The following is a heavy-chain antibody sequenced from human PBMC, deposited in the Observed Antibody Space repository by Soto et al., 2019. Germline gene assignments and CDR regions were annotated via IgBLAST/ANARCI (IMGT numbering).Heavy chain of an antibody. D-gene: IGHD3-10*01. V-gene: IGHV4-34*01. J-gene: IGHJ6*02. Sequence: PSETLSLTCAVYGGSFSGYYWSWLRQPPGKGLEWIGEINHSGSTNYNPSLKSRVTISVDTSKNQFSLKLSSVTAADTAVYYCARVRRDYYGSGSYLLYYYYYGMDVWGQGTTVTVSS. CDR2: INHSGST. CDR1: GGSFSGYY. CDR3: ARVRRDYYGSGSYLLYYYYYGMDV.